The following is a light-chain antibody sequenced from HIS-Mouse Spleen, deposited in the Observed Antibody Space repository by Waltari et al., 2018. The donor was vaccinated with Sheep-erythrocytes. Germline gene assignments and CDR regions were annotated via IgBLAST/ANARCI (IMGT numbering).Light chain of an antibody. V-gene: IGLV2-11*01. CDR3: CSYAGSYTFWV. CDR1: SSDVGGYNH. Sequence: QSALTQPRSVSGSPGQSVTISCTGTSSDVGGYNHVSWYQHHPGKAPKLMIYDVSKRPSGVPDRFSGSKSGNTASLTISGLQAEDEADYYCCSYAGSYTFWVFGGGTRLTVL. J-gene: IGLJ3*02. CDR2: DVS.